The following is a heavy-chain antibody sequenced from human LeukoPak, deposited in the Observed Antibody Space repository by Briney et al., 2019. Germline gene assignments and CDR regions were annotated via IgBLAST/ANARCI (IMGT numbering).Heavy chain of an antibody. V-gene: IGHV3-7*01. D-gene: IGHD1-26*01. CDR3: ASPLGYSGDY. CDR2: IKQDGSEK. CDR1: GFTFSSYA. Sequence: PGGSLRLSCAASGFTFSSYAMSWVRQAPGKGLEWVANIKQDGSEKYYVDSVKGRFTISRDNAKNSLFLQMNSLRAEDTAVYYCASPLGYSGDYWGQGTLVTVSS. J-gene: IGHJ4*02.